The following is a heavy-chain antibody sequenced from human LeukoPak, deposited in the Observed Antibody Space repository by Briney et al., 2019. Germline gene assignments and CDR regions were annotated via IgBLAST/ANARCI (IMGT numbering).Heavy chain of an antibody. J-gene: IGHJ6*03. Sequence: GASVKVSCKASGYTFTGYYMHWVRQAPGQGLEWMGWINTNTGNPTYAQGFTGRFVFSLDTSVSTAYLQISSLKAEDTAVYYCARGGNYYDSSGWGYYYYYMDVWGKGTTVTVSS. D-gene: IGHD3-22*01. CDR1: GYTFTGYY. CDR3: ARGGNYYDSSGWGYYYYYMDV. V-gene: IGHV7-4-1*02. CDR2: INTNTGNP.